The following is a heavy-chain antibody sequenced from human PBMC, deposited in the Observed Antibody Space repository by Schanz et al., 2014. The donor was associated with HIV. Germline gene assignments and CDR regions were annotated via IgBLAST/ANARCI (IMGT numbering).Heavy chain of an antibody. J-gene: IGHJ6*02. CDR3: ARDAASHSYGSTMDV. CDR1: GFTFSSYG. D-gene: IGHD5-18*01. V-gene: IGHV3-30*03. CDR2: ISYDGSVK. Sequence: VQLVESGGGLVQPGGSLRLSCAASGFTFSSYGMHWVRQAPGKGLEWVAFISYDGSVKSYGDSVKGRFTISRDISKNTLYLQMNSLRAEDTAVYYCARDAASHSYGSTMDVWGQGTTVTVSS.